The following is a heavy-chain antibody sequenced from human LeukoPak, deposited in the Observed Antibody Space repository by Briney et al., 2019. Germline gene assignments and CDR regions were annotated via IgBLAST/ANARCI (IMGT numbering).Heavy chain of an antibody. CDR1: GFSLSDYD. D-gene: IGHD3-16*01. Sequence: NPGGSLRLSCSASGFSLSDYDMNWFRQAPGKGLEWISYISGRYSHVYYGDSVKGRFSISRDNAMNSVFLQMNSLGVDDTAVYYCGRAFPPLRTASAGDLWGQGTLVTVSS. J-gene: IGHJ4*02. CDR3: GRAFPPLRTASAGDL. CDR2: ISGRYSHV. V-gene: IGHV3-21*01.